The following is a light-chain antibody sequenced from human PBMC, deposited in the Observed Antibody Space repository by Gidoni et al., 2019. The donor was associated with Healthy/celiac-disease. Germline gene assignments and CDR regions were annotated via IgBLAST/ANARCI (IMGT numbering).Light chain of an antibody. CDR2: DES. CDR3: QQRSNWPPYT. V-gene: IGKV3-11*01. J-gene: IGKJ2*01. CDR1: QSVSSY. Sequence: EIVLTQSPATLSLSPGERATLSCSASQSVSSYLAWYQQKPGQAPRILIYDESNRATGIPARFSGSGSGTDFNLSISSLEPEDFAVYYCQQRSNWPPYTFGQGTKLEIK.